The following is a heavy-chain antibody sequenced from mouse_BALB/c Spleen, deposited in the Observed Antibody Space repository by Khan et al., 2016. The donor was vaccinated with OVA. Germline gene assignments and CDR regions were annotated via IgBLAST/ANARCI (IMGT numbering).Heavy chain of an antibody. CDR1: GFSLTGYG. Sequence: QVQLKESGPGLVAPSQSLSITCTVSGFSLTGYGVNWVRQPPGKGLEWLGVIWGDGSTNYHSVLKSRMSIRQDNSKSQVFLKFNSLQIDDTATYYGAKGDYGYAWFAYWGQGTLVTVS. J-gene: IGHJ3*01. V-gene: IGHV2-3*01. D-gene: IGHD2-2*01. CDR3: AKGDYGYAWFAY. CDR2: IWGDGST.